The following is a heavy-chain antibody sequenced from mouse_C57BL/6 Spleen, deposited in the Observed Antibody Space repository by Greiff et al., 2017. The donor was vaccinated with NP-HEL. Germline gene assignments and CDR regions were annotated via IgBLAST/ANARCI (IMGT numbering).Heavy chain of an antibody. Sequence: QVQLQQPGAELVKPGASVKLSCKASGYTFTSYWMHWVKQRPGQGLEWIGMIHPNSGSTNYNEKFKSKATLTVDKSSSTAYMQLSSLTSEDSAVYYCAREGYYDEWPWFAYWGQGTLVTVSA. D-gene: IGHD2-4*01. CDR3: AREGYYDEWPWFAY. J-gene: IGHJ3*01. V-gene: IGHV1-64*01. CDR2: IHPNSGST. CDR1: GYTFTSYW.